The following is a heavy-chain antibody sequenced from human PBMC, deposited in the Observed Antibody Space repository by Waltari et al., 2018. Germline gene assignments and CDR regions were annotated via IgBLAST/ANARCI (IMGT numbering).Heavy chain of an antibody. D-gene: IGHD1-7*01. Sequence: QVQLQESGPGLVKPSETLSLTCTVSGGSISSYSWRWHRQPAGKGLEWIGRIYTSGSTNYNPSLKSRVTMSVDTSKNQFSLKLSSVTAADTAVYYCARDLGWNSPGAFDIWGQGTMVTVSS. CDR3: ARDLGWNSPGAFDI. J-gene: IGHJ3*02. CDR1: GGSISSYS. CDR2: IYTSGST. V-gene: IGHV4-4*07.